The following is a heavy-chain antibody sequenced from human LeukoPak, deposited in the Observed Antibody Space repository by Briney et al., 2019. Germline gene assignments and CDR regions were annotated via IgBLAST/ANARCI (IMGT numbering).Heavy chain of an antibody. D-gene: IGHD3/OR15-3a*01. V-gene: IGHV3-23*05. J-gene: IGHJ6*02. CDR1: GFIFRYYG. CDR2: IYTNGNT. Sequence: GGSLRLSCAASGFIFRYYGMNWVRQAPGKGLEWVSGIYTNGNTRYADSVRGRFTISRDNSKNTLYLQMHSLRVDDTAVYYCAHLVWEYVGGLDVWGQGTTVTVSS. CDR3: AHLVWEYVGGLDV.